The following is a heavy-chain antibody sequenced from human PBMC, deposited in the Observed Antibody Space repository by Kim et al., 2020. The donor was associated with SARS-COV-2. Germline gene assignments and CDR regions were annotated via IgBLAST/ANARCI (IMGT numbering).Heavy chain of an antibody. V-gene: IGHV1-69*13. D-gene: IGHD3-16*02. CDR1: GDAFSNYA. Sequence: SVKVSCKASGDAFSNYAISWVRQAPGQGLEWMGEIMPIIGTTKYAQKFQDRFTITADGSTNTAYMELSRLTSDDTAVYYCANPTVNMDVCDQGTTIFVSS. CDR3: ANPTVNMDV. CDR2: IMPIIGTT. J-gene: IGHJ6*02.